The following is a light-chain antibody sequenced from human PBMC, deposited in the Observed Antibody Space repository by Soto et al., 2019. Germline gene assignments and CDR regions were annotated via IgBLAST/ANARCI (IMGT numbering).Light chain of an antibody. CDR3: QQSYSTPYT. V-gene: IGKV1-39*01. CDR1: QSISTY. Sequence: DIQMTQSPSSLSASVGDRITITCRASQSISTYLNWYHQKPGKAPKLLLYVASSLQSGVPSRFSGSGSGTDFILTISSLQPEDFATYYCQQSYSTPYTFGQGTKLEIK. CDR2: VAS. J-gene: IGKJ2*01.